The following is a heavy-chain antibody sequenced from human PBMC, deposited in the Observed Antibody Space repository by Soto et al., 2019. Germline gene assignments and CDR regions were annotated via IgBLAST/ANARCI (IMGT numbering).Heavy chain of an antibody. Sequence: PVGSLRLSGTTSGLTFRNHAMTWVRQAPDKGLEWVSTISDSGVNTHYADSVKGRFTISRDNSRNTLYLQMNSLRGEDTAVYYCVSCVSAHFDYWGQGTVVTVSS. CDR3: VSCVSAHFDY. V-gene: IGHV3-23*01. CDR1: GLTFRNHA. CDR2: ISDSGVNT. J-gene: IGHJ4*02.